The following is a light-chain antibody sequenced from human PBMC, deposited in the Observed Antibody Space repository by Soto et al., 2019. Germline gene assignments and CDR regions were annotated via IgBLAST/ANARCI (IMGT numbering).Light chain of an antibody. Sequence: EIVLTQSPGTLSLSPGERATLSCRASQSVSNNYLAWYQQKPGQAPRLLMFGASSRATGIPDRFSGSGSGTDFTLTISRLEPEDFAVYYCQQYGNSPITFGQGTRLEIK. CDR3: QQYGNSPIT. J-gene: IGKJ5*01. V-gene: IGKV3-20*01. CDR2: GAS. CDR1: QSVSNNY.